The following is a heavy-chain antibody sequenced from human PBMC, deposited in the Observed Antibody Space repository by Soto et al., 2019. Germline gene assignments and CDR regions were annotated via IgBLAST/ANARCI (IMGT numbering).Heavy chain of an antibody. CDR3: ARGGYCSSTSCYAGGYDAFDI. CDR2: MNPNSGNT. Sequence: ASVKVSCKASGYGFTIYDINWVRQATGQGLEWMGWMNPNSGNTGYAQKFQGRVTMTRNTSISTAYMELSSLRSEDTAVYYCARGGYCSSTSCYAGGYDAFDIWGQGTMVTVSS. V-gene: IGHV1-8*01. J-gene: IGHJ3*02. D-gene: IGHD2-2*01. CDR1: GYGFTIYD.